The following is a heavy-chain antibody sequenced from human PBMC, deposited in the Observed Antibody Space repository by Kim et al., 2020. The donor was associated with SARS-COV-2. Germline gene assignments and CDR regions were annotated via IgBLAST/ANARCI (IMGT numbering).Heavy chain of an antibody. Sequence: GGSLRLSCAASGFTFSSYSMNWVRQAPGKGLEWVSSISSSSSYIYYADSVKGRFTISRDNAKNSLYLQMNSLRAEDTAVYYCARDLYGDYVYDYWGQGTLGTVPS. CDR2: ISSSSSYI. J-gene: IGHJ4*02. D-gene: IGHD4-17*01. V-gene: IGHV3-21*01. CDR3: ARDLYGDYVYDY. CDR1: GFTFSSYS.